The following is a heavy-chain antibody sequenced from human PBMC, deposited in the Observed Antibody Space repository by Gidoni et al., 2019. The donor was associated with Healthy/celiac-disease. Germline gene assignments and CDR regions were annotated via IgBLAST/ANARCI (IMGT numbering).Heavy chain of an antibody. V-gene: IGHV3-21*01. J-gene: IGHJ4*02. CDR1: GFPFRSYS. CDR2: ISSSSSYI. CDR3: ARDLEQWPGGNFDY. D-gene: IGHD6-19*01. Sequence: EVQLVESGGGLVKPGGSLSLSCSASGFPFRSYSMTWVRQAPGKGLEWVSSISSSSSYIYYADSVKGRFTISRDNAKNSLYLQMNSLRAEDTAVYYCARDLEQWPGGNFDYWGQGTLVTVSS.